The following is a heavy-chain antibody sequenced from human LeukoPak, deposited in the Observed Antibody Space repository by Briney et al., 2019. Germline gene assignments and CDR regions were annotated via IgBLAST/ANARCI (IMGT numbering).Heavy chain of an antibody. CDR2: INHSGST. J-gene: IGHJ3*02. D-gene: IGHD3-9*01. Sequence: PSETLSLTCAVYGGSFSGYYWSWIRQPPGKGLEWIGEINHSGSTNYNPSLKSRVTISVDTSKNQFSLKLSSVTAADTAEYYCARRIPSYDILTGYSSRGAFDIWGQGTMVTVSS. CDR3: ARRIPSYDILTGYSSRGAFDI. CDR1: GGSFSGYY. V-gene: IGHV4-34*01.